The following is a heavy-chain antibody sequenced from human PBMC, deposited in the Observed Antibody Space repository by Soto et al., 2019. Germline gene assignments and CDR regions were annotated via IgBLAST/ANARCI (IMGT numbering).Heavy chain of an antibody. D-gene: IGHD5-18*01. CDR2: IYYSGST. CDR1: GGSISSSSYY. J-gene: IGHJ4*02. V-gene: IGHV4-39*01. CDR3: ARGIYSYGLVFDY. Sequence: KTSETLSLTCTVPGGSISSSSYYWGWIRQPPGKGLEWIGSIYYSGSTYYNPSLKSRVTISVDTSKNQFSLKLSSVTAADTAVYYCARGIYSYGLVFDYWGQGTLVTVSS.